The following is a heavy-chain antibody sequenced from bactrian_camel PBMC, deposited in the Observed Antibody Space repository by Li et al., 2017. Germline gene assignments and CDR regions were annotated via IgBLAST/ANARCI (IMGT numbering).Heavy chain of an antibody. J-gene: IGHJ7*01. V-gene: IGHV3S1*01. CDR2: VYTSVDGP. CDR1: GYIYKANC. Sequence: HVQLVESGGGSVQAGGSLTLSCTAPGYIYKANCLAWFRQVPGKEREGVAAVYTSVDGPSYADSVKGRFTLARDNAKNTVYLQLNSLKTEDMAMYYCAKDLGLGWTRGMDYWGKGTQVTVS. D-gene: IGHD5*01.